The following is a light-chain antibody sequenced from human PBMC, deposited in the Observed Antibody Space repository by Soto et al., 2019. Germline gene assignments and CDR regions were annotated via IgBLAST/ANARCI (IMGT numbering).Light chain of an antibody. V-gene: IGKV1-5*03. CDR1: QTISSW. CDR2: KAS. CDR3: QHYNIYSEA. Sequence: FQMTQSPSTLSGSVGDRVTITCRASQTISSWLAWYQQKPGKAPKLLIYKASTLKSGVPSRFSGSGSGTEFTLTISSLQPDDFATYYCQHYNIYSEAFGQGTKVDIK. J-gene: IGKJ1*01.